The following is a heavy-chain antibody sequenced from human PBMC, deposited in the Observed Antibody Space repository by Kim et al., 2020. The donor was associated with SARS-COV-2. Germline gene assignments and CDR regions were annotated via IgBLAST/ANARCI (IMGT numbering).Heavy chain of an antibody. J-gene: IGHJ6*02. Sequence: SVKVSCKASGGTFSSYAISWVRQAPGQGLEWMGGIIPIFGTANYAQKFQGRVTITADESTSTAYMELSSLRSEDTAVYYCARDRYEDGVEDGMDVWGQGTTVTVSS. D-gene: IGHD4-17*01. V-gene: IGHV1-69*13. CDR3: ARDRYEDGVEDGMDV. CDR2: IIPIFGTA. CDR1: GGTFSSYA.